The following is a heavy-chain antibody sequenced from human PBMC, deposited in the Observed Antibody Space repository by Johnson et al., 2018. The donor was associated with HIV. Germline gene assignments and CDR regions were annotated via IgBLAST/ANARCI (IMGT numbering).Heavy chain of an antibody. CDR1: GFTFDDYG. J-gene: IGHJ3*02. D-gene: IGHD3-22*01. Sequence: VQLVESGGGVVRPGWSLRLSCAASGFTFDDYGMSWVRQAPGKGLEWVSGINWNGYSTTYADSVQGRFTISRDNAKNSLYLQMNSLRAEDTALYYCARSIVVVINDAFDIWGQGTMVTVSS. CDR2: INWNGYST. CDR3: ARSIVVVINDAFDI. V-gene: IGHV3-20*04.